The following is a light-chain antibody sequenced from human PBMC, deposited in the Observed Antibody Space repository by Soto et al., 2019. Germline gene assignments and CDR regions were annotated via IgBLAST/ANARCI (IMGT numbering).Light chain of an antibody. J-gene: IGKJ1*01. Sequence: VQVTQSPCTLSASVEDRVTITCRASRSIINWLDWYQQKSGKGPKILIYKASNLQTGVPSRFSGSGYGTEFTLTISSMKPDDFATYYCQHYNSYWTFGQGTKVDI. CDR1: RSIINW. CDR3: QHYNSYWT. V-gene: IGKV1-5*03. CDR2: KAS.